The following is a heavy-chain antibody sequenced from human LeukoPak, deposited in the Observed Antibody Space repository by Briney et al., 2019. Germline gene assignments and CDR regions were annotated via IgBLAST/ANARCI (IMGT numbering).Heavy chain of an antibody. Sequence: SETLSLTCTVSGGSISSYYWSWIRQPPGKGLEWIGYIYYSGSTNYNPSLKSRVTISVDTSKNQFSLKLSSVTAADTAVYYCARASSGDTWFDPWGQGTLVTVSS. CDR1: GGSISSYY. J-gene: IGHJ5*02. V-gene: IGHV4-59*01. CDR2: IYYSGST. CDR3: ARASSGDTWFDP.